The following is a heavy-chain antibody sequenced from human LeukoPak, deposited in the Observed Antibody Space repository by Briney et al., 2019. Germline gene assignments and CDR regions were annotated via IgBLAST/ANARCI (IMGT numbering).Heavy chain of an antibody. CDR2: ISSSSSTI. CDR1: GFTFSSYS. J-gene: IGHJ4*02. V-gene: IGHV3-48*01. Sequence: GGSLRLSCAASGFTFSSYSMNWVRQAPGKGLEWVSYISSSSSTIYYADTVKGRFTISRDNAKNSLYLQMNSLRAEDTAVYYCARDLDFWSGYYTPFGYWGQGTLVTVSS. CDR3: ARDLDFWSGYYTPFGY. D-gene: IGHD3-3*01.